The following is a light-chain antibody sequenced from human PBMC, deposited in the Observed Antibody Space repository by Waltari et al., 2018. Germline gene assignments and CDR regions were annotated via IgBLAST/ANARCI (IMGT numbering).Light chain of an antibody. CDR3: QQYSKFPYT. J-gene: IGKJ2*01. CDR1: QSVFDSDNNKDA. V-gene: IGKV4-1*01. CDR2: WAS. Sequence: DIVITPSPDSLAVSLGERATTNCKCSQSVFDSDNNKDALAWYQQQSGQSPKLLIAWASTRESGVPDRFSGSGSGTDFTLTISSLQAEDVAVYHCQQYSKFPYTFGQGTKLEIK.